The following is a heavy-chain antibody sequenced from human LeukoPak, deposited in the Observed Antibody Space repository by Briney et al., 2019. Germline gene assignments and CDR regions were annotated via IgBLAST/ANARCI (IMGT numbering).Heavy chain of an antibody. CDR2: ISSSSSYI. J-gene: IGHJ6*02. V-gene: IGHV3-21*01. CDR3: ARRSSRGTYSLRYYGMDV. D-gene: IGHD1-26*01. CDR1: GLTVSSNY. Sequence: GGSLRLSCAASGLTVSSNYMTWVRQAPGKGLEWVSSISSSSSYIYYADSVKGRFTISRDNAKNSLYLQMNSLRAEDTAVYYCARRSSRGTYSLRYYGMDVWGQGTTVTVSS.